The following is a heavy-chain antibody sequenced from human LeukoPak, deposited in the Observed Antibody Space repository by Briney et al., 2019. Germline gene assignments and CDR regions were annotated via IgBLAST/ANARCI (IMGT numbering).Heavy chain of an antibody. J-gene: IGHJ3*02. CDR1: GFIFSDHY. CDR3: ASPVGATTVRAFDI. D-gene: IGHD1-26*01. CDR2: TRNEANIYTT. V-gene: IGHV3-72*01. Sequence: GGSLRLSCAASGFIFSDHYMDWVRQAPGEGLEWVGRTRNEANIYTTKYAASVKGRFTISRDDSKNSLYLQMNSLKTEDAAVYYCASPVGATTVRAFDIWGQGTMVTVSS.